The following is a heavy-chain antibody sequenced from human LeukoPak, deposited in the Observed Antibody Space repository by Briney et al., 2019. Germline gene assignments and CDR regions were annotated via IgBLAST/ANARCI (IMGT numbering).Heavy chain of an antibody. J-gene: IGHJ5*02. CDR1: PYTFNKYY. D-gene: IGHD1-1*01. Sequence: ASVKLSCKASPYTFNKYYIHWVRQAPGQGLEWMGVINPSGRSASYAQRFQGRVTMTRDTSTSTVYMDLSSLRSEDTAVYYCARDSVELERRNWFDPWGQGTLVTVSP. CDR3: ARDSVELERRNWFDP. V-gene: IGHV1-46*02. CDR2: INPSGRSA.